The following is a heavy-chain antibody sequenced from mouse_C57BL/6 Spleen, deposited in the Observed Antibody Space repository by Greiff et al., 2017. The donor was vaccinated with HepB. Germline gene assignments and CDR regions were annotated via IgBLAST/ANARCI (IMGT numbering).Heavy chain of an antibody. CDR1: GYAFSSSW. Sequence: VKLQQSGPELVKPGASVKISCKASGYAFSSSWMHWVKQRPGKGLEWIGRIYPGDGDTNYNQKFKGKATLTADKSSSTAYMQLSSLTSEDSAVYFCARAMKYYAMDYWGQGTSVTVSS. CDR2: IYPGDGDT. J-gene: IGHJ4*01. V-gene: IGHV1-82*01. CDR3: ARAMKYYAMDY.